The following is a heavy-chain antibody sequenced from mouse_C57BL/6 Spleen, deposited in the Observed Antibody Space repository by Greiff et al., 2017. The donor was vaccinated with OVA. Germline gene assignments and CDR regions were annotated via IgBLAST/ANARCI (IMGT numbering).Heavy chain of an antibody. D-gene: IGHD3-2*02. V-gene: IGHV1-50*01. CDR1: GYTFTSYW. CDR2: IDPSDSYT. CDR3: ARGDSSVFDY. Sequence: QVQLKQPGAELVKPGASVKLSCKASGYTFTSYWMQWVKQRPGQGLEWIGEIDPSDSYTNYNQKFKGKATLTVDTSSSTAYMQLSSLTSEDSAVYYCARGDSSVFDYWGQGTTLTVSS. J-gene: IGHJ2*01.